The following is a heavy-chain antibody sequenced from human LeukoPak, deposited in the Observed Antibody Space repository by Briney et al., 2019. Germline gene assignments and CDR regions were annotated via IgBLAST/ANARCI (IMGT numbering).Heavy chain of an antibody. J-gene: IGHJ4*02. CDR1: GFTFSSYS. CDR3: ARDSSYDYVWGSYRASFDY. Sequence: GGSLRLSRAASGFTFSSYSMNWVRQAPGKGLEWVSSISSSSSYIYYADSVKGRFTISRDNAKNSLYLQMNSLRAEDTAVYYCARDSSYDYVWGSYRASFDYWGQGTLVTVSS. V-gene: IGHV3-21*01. D-gene: IGHD3-16*02. CDR2: ISSSSSYI.